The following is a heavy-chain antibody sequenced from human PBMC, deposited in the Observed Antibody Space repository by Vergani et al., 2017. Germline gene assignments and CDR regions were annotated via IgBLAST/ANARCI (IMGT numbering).Heavy chain of an antibody. J-gene: IGHJ3*02. Sequence: EVQLLESGGGFVQPGGSLRLSCAASGFTFSSYAMSWVRQAPGKGLEWVSAISSSGGSTYYADSVKGRFTISRDNSKNTLYLQMNSLRAEDTAVYYCAKDRPYYYDSSGYYVDAFDIWGQGTMVTVSS. CDR1: GFTFSSYA. V-gene: IGHV3-23*01. D-gene: IGHD3-22*01. CDR2: ISSSGGST. CDR3: AKDRPYYYDSSGYYVDAFDI.